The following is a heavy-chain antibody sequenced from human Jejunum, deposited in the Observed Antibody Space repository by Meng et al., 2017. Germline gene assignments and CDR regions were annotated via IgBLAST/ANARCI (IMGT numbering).Heavy chain of an antibody. CDR3: ARDLRFCRSTNCPYYFDY. J-gene: IGHJ4*02. CDR2: VWYDGSNI. D-gene: IGHD2-2*01. Sequence: GGSLRLSCAASGFSFRDHGMHWVRQAPGKGLEWVAIVWYDGSNINYADSVMGRFTISRDNSMNTLYLEMNNLRAEDTAIYYCARDLRFCRSTNCPYYFDYWGQGTLVTVSS. V-gene: IGHV3-33*01. CDR1: GFSFRDHG.